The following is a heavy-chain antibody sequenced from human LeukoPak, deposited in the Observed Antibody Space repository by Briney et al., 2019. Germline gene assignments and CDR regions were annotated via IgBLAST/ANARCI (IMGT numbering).Heavy chain of an antibody. CDR2: INVSGGST. J-gene: IGHJ4*02. Sequence: PGGSLRLSCAASGFTFSRYAMSWVRQAPGKGLEWVSGINVSGGSTNYADSVKGRFTISRDNSKSTLFLQMNSLRAGDTAVYYCVKEMGSSWYFFDFWGQGTLVTVSS. V-gene: IGHV3-23*01. CDR1: GFTFSRYA. CDR3: VKEMGSSWYFFDF. D-gene: IGHD6-13*01.